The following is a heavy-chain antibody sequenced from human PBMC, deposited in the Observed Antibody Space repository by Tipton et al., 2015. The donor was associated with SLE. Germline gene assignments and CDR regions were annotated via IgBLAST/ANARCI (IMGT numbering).Heavy chain of an antibody. J-gene: IGHJ3*02. CDR1: GFTFDDYA. CDR3: AKVTRDAFDI. V-gene: IGHV3-9*01. CDR2: ISWNSGSI. Sequence: SLRLSCAASGFTFDDYAMLWVRQAPGKGLEWVSGISWNSGSIGYADSVKGRFTISRDNAKNSLYLQMNSLRAEDTALYYCAKVTRDAFDIWGQGTMVTVSS.